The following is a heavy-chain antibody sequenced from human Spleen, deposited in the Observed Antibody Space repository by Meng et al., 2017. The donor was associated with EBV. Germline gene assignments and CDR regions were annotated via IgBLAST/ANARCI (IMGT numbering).Heavy chain of an antibody. J-gene: IGHJ4*02. D-gene: IGHD5-18*01. CDR1: GSSIRSDD. CDR2: INYLGGT. CDR3: ARATPGYSYGYTDS. Sequence: QVRLQESGPGRVNPPETLSLTCTVSGSSIRSDDWSWIRQPPGKGLEWIGYINYLGGTNYNPSLKSRVTISVATSKNQLSLTLTSVTGADTAVYYCARATPGYSYGYTDSWGQGILVTVSS. V-gene: IGHV4-59*01.